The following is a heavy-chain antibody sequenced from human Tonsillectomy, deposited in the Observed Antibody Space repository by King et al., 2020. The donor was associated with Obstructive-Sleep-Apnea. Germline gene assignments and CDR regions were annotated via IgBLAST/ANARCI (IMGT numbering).Heavy chain of an antibody. J-gene: IGHJ5*02. Sequence: VQLVQSGGGLVKPGGSLRLSCAASGFTFTNAWMSWIRQAPGKGLEWVGRIKSKTDGGTTDYAAPVKGRFTISRDNANNSLYLQMNSLRAEDTAVYYCARDFQGMAVAVGSTLTFDPWGQGTLVTVSS. CDR3: ARDFQGMAVAVGSTLTFDP. V-gene: IGHV3-15*01. CDR2: IKSKTDGGTT. D-gene: IGHD6-19*01. CDR1: GFTFTNAW.